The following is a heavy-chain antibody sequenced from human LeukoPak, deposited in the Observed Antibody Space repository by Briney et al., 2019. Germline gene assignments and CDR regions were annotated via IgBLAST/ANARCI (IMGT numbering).Heavy chain of an antibody. Sequence: SETLSLTCTVSGGSISSYYWSWIRQPPGKGLEWIGEINHSGSTNYNPSLKSRVTISVDTSKNQFSLKLSSVTAADTAVYYCARGRITIFGVQKGYYYYGMDVWGQGTTVTVSS. CDR1: GGSISSYY. CDR3: ARGRITIFGVQKGYYYYGMDV. J-gene: IGHJ6*02. D-gene: IGHD3-3*01. V-gene: IGHV4-34*01. CDR2: INHSGST.